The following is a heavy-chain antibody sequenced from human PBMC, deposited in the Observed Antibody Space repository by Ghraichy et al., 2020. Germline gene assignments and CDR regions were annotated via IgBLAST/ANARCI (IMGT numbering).Heavy chain of an antibody. CDR2: IIPAFGTA. CDR3: ARPTFGVVPDY. J-gene: IGHJ4*02. D-gene: IGHD3-3*01. Sequence: SVKVSCKASGGTFSNYAFSWVRQAPGQGLEWMGGIIPAFGTANYAQKFQGRLTITADESTSTAYMELSTLRSDDTAVYYCARPTFGVVPDYWGQGTLVTVSS. CDR1: GGTFSNYA. V-gene: IGHV1-69*13.